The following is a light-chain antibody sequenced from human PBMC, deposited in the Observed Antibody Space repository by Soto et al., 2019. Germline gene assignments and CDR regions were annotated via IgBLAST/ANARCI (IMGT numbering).Light chain of an antibody. Sequence: QSVLTQPPSASGTPGQRVTISCSGSRSNIGSNTVNWYQQLPGSAPKLPIYSNNQRPSGVPDRFSGSKSGTSASLAISGLQSEDEADYYCAAWDDSLNGFYVFGTGTKVTVL. CDR1: RSNIGSNT. J-gene: IGLJ1*01. CDR3: AAWDDSLNGFYV. V-gene: IGLV1-44*01. CDR2: SNN.